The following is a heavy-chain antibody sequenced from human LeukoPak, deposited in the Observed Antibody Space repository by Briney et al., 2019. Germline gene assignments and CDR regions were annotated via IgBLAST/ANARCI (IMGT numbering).Heavy chain of an antibody. J-gene: IGHJ4*02. D-gene: IGHD3-9*01. CDR1: GYTFTDYY. CDR2: INPNSGGT. Sequence: ASVKVSCKASGYTFTDYYMHWVRQAPGQGLEWMGWINPNSGGTNYAQKFQGRVTMTRDTSISTAYMELSRLRSDDTAVYYCARVGPILTGYYFKYWGQGTLVTASS. V-gene: IGHV1-2*02. CDR3: ARVGPILTGYYFKY.